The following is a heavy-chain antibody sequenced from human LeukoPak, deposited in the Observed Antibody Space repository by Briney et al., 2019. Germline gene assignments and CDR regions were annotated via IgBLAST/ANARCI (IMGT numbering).Heavy chain of an antibody. CDR3: ARGLALAGLNNWFDP. CDR1: GYSISSSNY. D-gene: IGHD6-19*01. Sequence: SDTLSLPCAVSGYSISSSNYWAWIRQPPGKGLEGIGHIYYSWSIYYNPSLKSRVTMSVDTSKNPFSLQLSSVTAVDTAVYYCARGLALAGLNNWFDPWGQGTLVTVSS. CDR2: IYYSWSI. J-gene: IGHJ5*02. V-gene: IGHV4-28*05.